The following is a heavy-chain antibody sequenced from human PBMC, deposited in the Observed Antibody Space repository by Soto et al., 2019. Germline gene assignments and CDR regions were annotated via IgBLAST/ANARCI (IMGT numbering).Heavy chain of an antibody. V-gene: IGHV3-23*01. CDR3: AKEFVLQRTTYKYSSSPIGPPPLDV. CDR1: GFTFSSYA. Sequence: PGVSLRLSCAASGFTFSSYAMSWVRQAPGKGLEWVSAISGSGGSTYYADSVKGRFTISRDNSKNTLYLQMNRPRAEDPAVYYCAKEFVLQRTTYKYSSSPIGPPPLDVCGQGTTVTVAS. D-gene: IGHD6-13*01. CDR2: ISGSGGST. J-gene: IGHJ6*02.